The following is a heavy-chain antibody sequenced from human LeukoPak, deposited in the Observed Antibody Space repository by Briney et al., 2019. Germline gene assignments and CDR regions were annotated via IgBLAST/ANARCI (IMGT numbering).Heavy chain of an antibody. CDR2: IFFSGNT. CDR1: GGSISTNSYY. CDR3: ARHYSSAYYFDY. D-gene: IGHD5-18*01. J-gene: IGHJ4*02. V-gene: IGHV4-39*01. Sequence: SETLSLTCTVSGGSISTNSYYWGWVRQPPGRGLEWIGSIFFSGNTYSNPSLRSRVSIFVDTSKNQFSLKLSSVTAADTAVYYCARHYSSAYYFDYWGQGTLVTVSS.